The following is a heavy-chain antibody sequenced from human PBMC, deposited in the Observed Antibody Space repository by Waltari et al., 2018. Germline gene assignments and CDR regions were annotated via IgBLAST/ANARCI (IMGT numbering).Heavy chain of an antibody. CDR2: IYYSGIT. CDR1: GGSISSHY. CDR3: ARDSLGQLGH. V-gene: IGHV4-59*11. D-gene: IGHD3-16*01. Sequence: QVQLQESGPGLVKPSETLSLTCTVSGGSISSHYWSWIRQPPGKGLEWIGYIYYSGITNYNPSLKSRVTISVDTSKNQFSLKLSSVTAADTAVYYCARDSLGQLGHWGQGTLVTVSS. J-gene: IGHJ5*02.